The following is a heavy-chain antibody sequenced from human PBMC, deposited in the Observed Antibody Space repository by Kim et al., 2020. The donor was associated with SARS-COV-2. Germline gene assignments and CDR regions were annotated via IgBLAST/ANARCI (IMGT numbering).Heavy chain of an antibody. CDR1: GYTFISYG. D-gene: IGHD6-13*01. CDR3: ARDTGGRSWFHYYYGMDV. Sequence: ASVKVSCKASGYTFISYGISWVRQAPGQGLEWMGWISAYNGNTNYGQNLQGRVTLTTHTSTSTAYMELRSLRSDDTAVYYCARDTGGRSWFHYYYGMDVWGQGTTVTVSS. V-gene: IGHV1-18*01. CDR2: ISAYNGNT. J-gene: IGHJ6*02.